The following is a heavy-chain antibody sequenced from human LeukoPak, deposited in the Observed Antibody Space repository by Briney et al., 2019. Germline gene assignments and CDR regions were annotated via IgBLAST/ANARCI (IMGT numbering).Heavy chain of an antibody. Sequence: GASVKVSCKASGYTFTSYGISWVRQAPGQGLEWMGWISAYNGNTNYAQKLQGRVTMTTDTSTSTAYMELRSLRSDDTAVYYCARAPLPTVTTLVYYYYMDVWGKGTTVTISS. D-gene: IGHD4-17*01. CDR3: ARAPLPTVTTLVYYYYMDV. V-gene: IGHV1-18*01. CDR1: GYTFTSYG. J-gene: IGHJ6*03. CDR2: ISAYNGNT.